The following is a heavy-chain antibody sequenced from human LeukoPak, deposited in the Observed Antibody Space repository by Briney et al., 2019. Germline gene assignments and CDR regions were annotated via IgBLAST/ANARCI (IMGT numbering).Heavy chain of an antibody. Sequence: SETLSLTCAVSGGSISSGGYSWSWIRQPPGKGLEWIRYIYHSGSTYYNPSLKSRVTISVDRSKNQFSLKLSSVTAADTAVYYCARSRCFRSNWFDPWGQGTLVTVSS. D-gene: IGHD2-15*01. V-gene: IGHV4-30-2*01. CDR2: IYHSGST. CDR1: GGSISSGGYS. J-gene: IGHJ5*02. CDR3: ARSRCFRSNWFDP.